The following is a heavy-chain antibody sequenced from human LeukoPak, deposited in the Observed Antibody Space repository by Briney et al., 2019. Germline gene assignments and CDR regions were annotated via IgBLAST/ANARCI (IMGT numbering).Heavy chain of an antibody. J-gene: IGHJ3*02. CDR1: GFTFSSYS. Sequence: GGSLRLSCAASGFTFSSYSMNWVRQAPGKGLEWVSYISSSSSAIYYADSVKGRFTISRDNAKNSLSLQMNSLRAEDTAVYYCARAKRNGFDIWGQGTAVTVSS. CDR3: ARAKRNGFDI. CDR2: ISSSSSAI. V-gene: IGHV3-48*01.